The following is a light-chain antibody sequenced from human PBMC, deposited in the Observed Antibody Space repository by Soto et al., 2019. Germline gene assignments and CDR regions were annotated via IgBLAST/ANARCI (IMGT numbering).Light chain of an antibody. J-gene: IGKJ1*01. CDR3: QQLNTFPRP. CDR1: QGIDRY. CDR2: AAS. Sequence: DIQLTQSPSFLSASVGDRVTITCRASQGIDRYLAWYQQKPGKVPKLLIYAASTLQSGVPSRFSGSGSGTEFTLTISSLQPEDFATYYCQQLNTFPRPFGQGTKVEIK. V-gene: IGKV1-9*01.